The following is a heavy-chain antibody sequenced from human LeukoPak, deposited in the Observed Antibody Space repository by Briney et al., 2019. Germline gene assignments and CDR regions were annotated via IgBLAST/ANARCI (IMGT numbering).Heavy chain of an antibody. Sequence: ASVKVSCKASGYTFSDYYMHWVRQAPGQGLEWMGWINAKSGGTKVAQKFQGRVTMTRDTSISTVYMELSGLRSDDTAIYFCARGRSLQWLGSDYWGQGTLVTVSS. V-gene: IGHV1-2*02. J-gene: IGHJ4*02. CDR3: ARGRSLQWLGSDY. CDR2: INAKSGGT. D-gene: IGHD3-3*01. CDR1: GYTFSDYY.